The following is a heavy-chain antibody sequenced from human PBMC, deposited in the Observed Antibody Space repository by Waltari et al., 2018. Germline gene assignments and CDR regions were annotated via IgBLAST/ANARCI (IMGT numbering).Heavy chain of an antibody. J-gene: IGHJ6*04. CDR3: ARGRDGYMADV. CDR2: SYYSGST. CDR1: GGSISSYY. V-gene: IGHV4-59*01. D-gene: IGHD5-12*01. Sequence: QVQLQESGPGLVKPSETLSLTCTVSGGSISSYYWSWIRQPPGKGLEWIGYSYYSGSTNYNPSLTSRVTISVDTSKNQFSLKLSSVTAADTAVYYCARGRDGYMADVWGKGTTVTVSS.